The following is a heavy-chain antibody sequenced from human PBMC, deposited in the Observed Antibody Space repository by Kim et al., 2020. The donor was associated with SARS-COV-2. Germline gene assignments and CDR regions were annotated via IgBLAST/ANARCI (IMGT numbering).Heavy chain of an antibody. CDR3: AREGWGGYGFLDY. D-gene: IGHD5-12*01. Sequence: SETLSLTCSVSGGSISSGDYYWSWIRQPPGKGLEWLGYIYYSGSTYYNPSLKSRVTISKDTSKNKFSLKLSAVTAADTAVYDCAREGWGGYGFLDYLVQG. CDR1: GGSISSGDYY. J-gene: IGHJ4*02. V-gene: IGHV4-30-4*01. CDR2: IYYSGST.